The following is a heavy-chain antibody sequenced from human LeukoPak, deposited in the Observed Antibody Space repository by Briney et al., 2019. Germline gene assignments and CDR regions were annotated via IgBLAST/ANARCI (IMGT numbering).Heavy chain of an antibody. CDR3: ARSRSGLGDY. Sequence: ASVKVSCKASGYTFTSYDINWVRQATGQGLEWMGWMNPNSGNTGYAQKFQGRVTMTRDTSISTAYMELSRLRSDDTAVYYCARSRSGLGDYWGQGTLVTVSS. V-gene: IGHV1-8*01. D-gene: IGHD3-22*01. CDR1: GYTFTSYD. J-gene: IGHJ4*02. CDR2: MNPNSGNT.